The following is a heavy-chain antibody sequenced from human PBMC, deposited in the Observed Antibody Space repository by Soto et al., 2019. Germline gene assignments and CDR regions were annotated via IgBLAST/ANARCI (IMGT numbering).Heavy chain of an antibody. J-gene: IGHJ3*02. CDR2: INPNSGGT. CDR1: GYTFTGYY. D-gene: IGHD3-22*01. CDR3: ARGGYYDSSGHTSGAAFDI. V-gene: IGHV1-2*04. Sequence: ASVKVSCKASGYTFTGYYMHWVRQAPGQGLEWMGWINPNSGGTNYAQKFQGWVTMTRDTSINTAYMELSRLRSDDTAVYYCARGGYYDSSGHTSGAAFDIWGQGTMVTVSS.